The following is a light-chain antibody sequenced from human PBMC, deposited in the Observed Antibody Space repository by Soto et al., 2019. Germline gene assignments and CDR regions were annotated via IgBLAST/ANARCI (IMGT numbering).Light chain of an antibody. V-gene: IGKV1-5*03. CDR1: QRVSSW. CDR2: KAS. CDR3: QQYNDNWT. Sequence: DIQMTQSPSTLSASVGDRVTITCRASQRVSSWLAWYRQKPGKAPKLLIYKASTLQSGVPSRFSGSGSGTEFTLAISSLQPDDSATYYCQQYNDNWTFGQGTKVEIK. J-gene: IGKJ1*01.